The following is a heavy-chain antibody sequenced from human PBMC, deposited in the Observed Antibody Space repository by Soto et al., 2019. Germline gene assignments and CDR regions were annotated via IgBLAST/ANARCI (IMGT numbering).Heavy chain of an antibody. V-gene: IGHV3-48*01. CDR1: GFTFSSYS. CDR2: ISSSSSTI. J-gene: IGHJ6*03. CDR3: AREERGYWHSSSSGIYYYYMDV. Sequence: WGSLRLSCAASGFTFSSYSMNWVRQAPGKGLEWVSYISSSSSTIYYADSVKGRFTISRDNAKNSLYLQMNSLRAEDTAVYYCAREERGYWHSSSSGIYYYYMDVWGKGTTVTVSS. D-gene: IGHD6-6*01.